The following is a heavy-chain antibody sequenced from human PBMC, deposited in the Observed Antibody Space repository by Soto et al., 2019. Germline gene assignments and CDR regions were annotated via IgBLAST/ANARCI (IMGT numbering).Heavy chain of an antibody. CDR2: IYYSGST. V-gene: IGHV4-59*01. CDR1: GGSISSYY. CDR3: ARDGSGGSYYPYYFDY. Sequence: PSETLSLTCTVSGGSISSYYWSWIRQPPGKGLEWIGYIYYSGSTNYNPSLKSRVTISVDTSKNQFSLKLSSVTAADTAVYYCARDGSGGSYYPYYFDYWGQGTLVTVSS. D-gene: IGHD1-26*01. J-gene: IGHJ4*02.